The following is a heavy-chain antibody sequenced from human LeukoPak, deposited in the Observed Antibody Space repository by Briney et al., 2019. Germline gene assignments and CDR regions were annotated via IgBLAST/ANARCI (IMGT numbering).Heavy chain of an antibody. CDR2: ISGFNGNT. CDR3: ARGTWSITASKDGMDV. J-gene: IGHJ6*02. CDR1: GYTFASYG. Sequence: ASVKVSCKASGYTFASYGFSWVRQAPGQGLQWMGWISGFNGNTTYAQNFQGRVTMTTDTSTSTAYMELRSLRSDDTAVYYCARGTWSITASKDGMDVWGQGTTVTVSS. V-gene: IGHV1-18*01. D-gene: IGHD3-3*01.